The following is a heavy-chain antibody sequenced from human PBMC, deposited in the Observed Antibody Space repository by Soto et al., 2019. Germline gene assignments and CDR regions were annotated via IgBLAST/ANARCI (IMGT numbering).Heavy chain of an antibody. J-gene: IGHJ4*02. CDR1: GYSFTSYW. D-gene: IGHD4-17*01. CDR2: IDPSDSYT. Sequence: GESLKISCKGSGYSFTSYWISWVRQMPGKGLEWMGRIDPSDSYTNYSPSFQGHVTISADKSISTAYLQWSSLKASDTAMYYCERHLVAPTTVTTFGYWGQGTLVTVS. CDR3: ERHLVAPTTVTTFGY. V-gene: IGHV5-10-1*01.